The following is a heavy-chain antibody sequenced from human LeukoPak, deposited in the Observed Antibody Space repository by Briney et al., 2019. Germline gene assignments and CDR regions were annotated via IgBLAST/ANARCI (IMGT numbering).Heavy chain of an antibody. V-gene: IGHV3-74*01. D-gene: IGHD2/OR15-2a*01. J-gene: IGHJ4*02. Sequence: GGSLRLSCAASGFAFSRYWMEWVRQAPGKGLVWVSRNSGGRSAVYADSVKGRFTVSRDNAKNTLYLQMDSLRAEDTAVYYCTRVSTTDDYWGQGTLVTVSS. CDR2: NSGGRSA. CDR3: TRVSTTDDY. CDR1: GFAFSRYW.